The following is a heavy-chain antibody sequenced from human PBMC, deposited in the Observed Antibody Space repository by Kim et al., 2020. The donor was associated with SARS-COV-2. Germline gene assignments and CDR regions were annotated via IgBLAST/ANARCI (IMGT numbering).Heavy chain of an antibody. CDR2: ISSSGSTI. J-gene: IGHJ6*02. CDR3: ARDPYGSGSYPSSGYCYYYVMDV. V-gene: IGHV3-48*03. D-gene: IGHD3-10*01. CDR1: GFTFSSYE. Sequence: GGSLRLSCAASGFTFSSYEMNWVRQAPGKGLEWVSYISSSGSTIYYADSVKGRFTISRDNAKNSLYLHMNSLRAEDTAVYYCARDPYGSGSYPSSGYCYYYVMDVWGQGATVTVSS.